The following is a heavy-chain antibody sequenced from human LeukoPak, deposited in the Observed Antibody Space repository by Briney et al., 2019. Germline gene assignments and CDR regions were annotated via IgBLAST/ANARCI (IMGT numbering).Heavy chain of an antibody. CDR1: GGSFSGYY. CDR2: INHSGST. CDR3: ASRAMVRGVPYNWFDP. V-gene: IGHV4-34*01. D-gene: IGHD3-10*01. Sequence: SETLSLTCAVYGGSFSGYYWSWIRQPPGKGLEWIGEINHSGSTNYNPSLKSRVTISVDTSKNQFSLKLSYVTAADTAVYYCASRAMVRGVPYNWFDPWGQGTLVTVSS. J-gene: IGHJ5*02.